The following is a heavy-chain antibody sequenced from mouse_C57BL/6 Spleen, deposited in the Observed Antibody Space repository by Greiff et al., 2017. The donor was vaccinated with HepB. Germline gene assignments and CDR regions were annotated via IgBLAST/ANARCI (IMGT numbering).Heavy chain of an antibody. CDR3: ARLEGYYEFAY. D-gene: IGHD2-4*01. CDR1: GYTFTSYW. J-gene: IGHJ3*01. V-gene: IGHV1-52*01. CDR2: IDPSDSET. Sequence: QVQLQQPGAELVRPGSSVKLSCKASGYTFTSYWMHWVKQRPIQGLEWIGNIDPSDSETHYNQKFKDKATLTVDKSSSTAYMQLSSLTSEDSAVYYCARLEGYYEFAYWGQGTLVTVSA.